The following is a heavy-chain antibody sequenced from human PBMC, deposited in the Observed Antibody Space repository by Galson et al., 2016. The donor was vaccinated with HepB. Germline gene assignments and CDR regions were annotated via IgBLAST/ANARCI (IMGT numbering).Heavy chain of an antibody. CDR3: AKSGRYYGVDHFDY. D-gene: IGHD4-17*01. Sequence: SLRLSCAASGFTVSSYGMHWVRQAPGKGLEWVAVISYDGSNKYYADSVKGRFTISRDNSKNTLYLQMNSLRAEDTAVYYCAKSGRYYGVDHFDYWGQGTMVTV. CDR1: GFTVSSYG. J-gene: IGHJ4*03. V-gene: IGHV3-30*18. CDR2: ISYDGSNK.